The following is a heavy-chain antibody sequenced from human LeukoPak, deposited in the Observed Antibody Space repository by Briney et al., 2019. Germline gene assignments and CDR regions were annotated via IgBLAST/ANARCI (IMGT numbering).Heavy chain of an antibody. CDR3: ARGGDGGSYHFDY. V-gene: IGHV3-7*01. J-gene: IGHJ4*02. Sequence: PGGSLRLSCAASGFTFSSYWMSWVRQAPGKGLEWVANIKQDGSEKYYVDSVKGRFTISRDNAKNSLYLQMNSLRAEDTAVYYCARGGDGGSYHFDYWGQGTLVTVSS. CDR2: IKQDGSEK. CDR1: GFTFSSYW. D-gene: IGHD1-26*01.